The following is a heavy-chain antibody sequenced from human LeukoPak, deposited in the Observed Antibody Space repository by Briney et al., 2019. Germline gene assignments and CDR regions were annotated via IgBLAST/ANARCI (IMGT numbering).Heavy chain of an antibody. J-gene: IGHJ4*02. V-gene: IGHV1-8*01. CDR2: MNPNSGNT. CDR1: GYTFTSYD. D-gene: IGHD3-10*01. CDR3: ARASLWFGELCTV. Sequence: GASVKVSCKASGYTFTSYDINWARQATGQGLEWMGWMNPNSGNTGYAQKFQGRVTMTRNTSISTAYMELSSLRSEDTAVYYCARASLWFGELCTVWGQGTLVTVSS.